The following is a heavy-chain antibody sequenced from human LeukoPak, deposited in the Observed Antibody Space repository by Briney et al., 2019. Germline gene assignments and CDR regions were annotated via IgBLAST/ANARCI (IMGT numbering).Heavy chain of an antibody. V-gene: IGHV1-46*01. CDR2: INPSGGST. CDR3: ARGASHDAFDI. J-gene: IGHJ3*02. CDR1: GYTFTSYY. D-gene: IGHD2-2*01. Sequence: ASVKVSCKASGYTFTSYYMHWVRQAPGQGLEWMGIINPSGGSTSYAQKFQGRVTITTDESTSTAYMELSSLRSEDTAVYYCARGASHDAFDIWGQGTMVTVSS.